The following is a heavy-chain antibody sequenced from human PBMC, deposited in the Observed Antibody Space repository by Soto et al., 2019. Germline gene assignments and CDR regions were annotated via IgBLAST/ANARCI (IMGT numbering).Heavy chain of an antibody. V-gene: IGHV4-39*01. J-gene: IGHJ2*01. Sequence: QLHLQESGPGLVEPSETLSLTCAVSGGSITSTSYYWGWIRQPPGEGLEWIGSIDYRGNIYYNSSLKTRVTISVDTSTNQFSLNLNSVTAADSAVYHCARVAALVGAARYWYFALWGRGTRVSV. CDR1: GGSITSTSYY. D-gene: IGHD2-15*01. CDR2: IDYRGNI. CDR3: ARVAALVGAARYWYFAL.